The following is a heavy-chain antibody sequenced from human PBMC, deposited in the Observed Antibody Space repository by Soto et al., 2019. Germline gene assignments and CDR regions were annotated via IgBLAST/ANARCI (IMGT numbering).Heavy chain of an antibody. D-gene: IGHD6-19*01. CDR1: GGSISSGGYY. V-gene: IGHV4-31*03. J-gene: IGHJ5*02. CDR2: IYYSGSN. Sequence: SETLSLTCTVSGGSISSGGYYWSWIRQHPGKDLEGIGYIYYSGSNYYNPSLKSRVTISVDKSKNQFSLKLSSVTAAATAVYYCARAGDSSGWYGFDPWGQGTLVTVSS. CDR3: ARAGDSSGWYGFDP.